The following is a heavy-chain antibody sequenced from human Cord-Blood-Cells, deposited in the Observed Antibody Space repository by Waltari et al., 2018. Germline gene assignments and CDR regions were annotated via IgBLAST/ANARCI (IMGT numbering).Heavy chain of an antibody. CDR3: ARANYYGSGSYSYYFDY. D-gene: IGHD3-10*01. V-gene: IGHV4-4*07. CDR2: IYTSGST. CDR1: GGSISSYY. J-gene: IGHJ4*02. Sequence: QVQLQESGPGLVKPSETLSLTCTVSGGSISSYYWSWTRQPAGKGLEWIGRIYTSGSTNYNPSLKSRVTMSVDTSKNQFSLKLSSVTAADTAVYYCARANYYGSGSYSYYFDYWGQGTLVTVSS.